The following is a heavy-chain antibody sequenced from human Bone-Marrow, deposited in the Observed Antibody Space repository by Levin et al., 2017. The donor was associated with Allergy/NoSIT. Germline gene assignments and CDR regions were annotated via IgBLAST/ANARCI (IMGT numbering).Heavy chain of an antibody. CDR3: ARDADTSGSYSFYDY. Sequence: LSLTCATSGFTFTFYGMHWVRPAPGKGLEWVAVIWYDGSHDYYADSVRGRFTISRDDSKNTVFLQMNSLRAEDTAVYYCARDADTSGSYSFYDYWGQGTLVTVSS. D-gene: IGHD3-22*01. J-gene: IGHJ4*02. V-gene: IGHV3-33*01. CDR2: IWYDGSHD. CDR1: GFTFTFYG.